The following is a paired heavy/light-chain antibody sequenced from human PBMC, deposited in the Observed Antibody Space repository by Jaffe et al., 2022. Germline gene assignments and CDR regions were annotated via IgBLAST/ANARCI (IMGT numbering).Heavy chain of an antibody. V-gene: IGHV2-5*02. CDR3: AHRRDYQGSGSYYFDH. D-gene: IGHD3-10*01. Sequence: QITLKESGPTLVKPTQTLTLTCTYSGFSFRTTSVGVAWIRQPPGKAPEWLSLIFWDDDTRYNPSLQNRVTITRDTSKKEVVLTMTNMDPVDTATYYCAHRRDYQGSGSYYFDHWGPGILVIVSS. CDR2: IFWDDDT. CDR1: GFSFRTTSVG. J-gene: IGHJ4*02.
Light chain of an antibody. CDR1: QSILYSSNKKNY. J-gene: IGKJ1*01. V-gene: IGKV4-1*01. Sequence: DIVMTQSPESLAVSLGERVTINCKSSQSILYSSNKKNYLAWYLQKPGQPPKLLIYWTTMRQSGVPDRFSGSGSGTDFTLTISSLQAEDVAVYYCQQYYDIPWTFGQGTRVEIK. CDR2: WTT. CDR3: QQYYDIPWT.